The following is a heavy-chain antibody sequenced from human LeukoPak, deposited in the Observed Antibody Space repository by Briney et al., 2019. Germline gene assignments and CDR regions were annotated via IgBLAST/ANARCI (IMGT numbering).Heavy chain of an antibody. V-gene: IGHV3-48*03. J-gene: IGHJ4*02. D-gene: IGHD4-23*01. CDR3: ARVWRSTVGGY. CDR1: GFSVSSYE. CDR2: ISKSGSDR. Sequence: GGSLRLSCAVSGFSVSSYEMNWVRQAPGKGLEWVSYISKSGSDRHYADPVKGRFTMSRDNAKNSLYLQMNSLRVDDTAVYYCARVWRSTVGGYWGQGTLVTVSS.